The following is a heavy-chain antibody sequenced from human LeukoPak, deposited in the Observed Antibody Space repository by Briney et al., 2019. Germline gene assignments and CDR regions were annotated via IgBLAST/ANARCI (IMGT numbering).Heavy chain of an antibody. CDR2: ISFAGNNK. D-gene: IGHD2-2*03. CDR3: ARDLSGYCSSTSCYVAGGFDY. Sequence: PGGSLRLSCAASGFTFSNAWMSWVRQAPGKGLEWVAVISFAGNNKYYADSVKGRFTISRDNSKNTLSLQMNSLRGEDTAVYYCARDLSGYCSSTSCYVAGGFDYWGQGTLVTVSS. CDR1: GFTFSNAW. V-gene: IGHV3-30-3*01. J-gene: IGHJ4*02.